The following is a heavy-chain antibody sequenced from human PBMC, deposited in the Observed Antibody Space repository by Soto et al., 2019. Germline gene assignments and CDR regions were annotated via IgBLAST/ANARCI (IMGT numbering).Heavy chain of an antibody. CDR2: IFYDGSKT. CDR1: GLIFSDYG. V-gene: IGHV3-33*01. J-gene: IGHJ4*02. CDR3: ARDLHRKYFDR. Sequence: GGSLRLSCAASGLIFSDYGMHWVRQAPGKGLEWVAVIFYDGSKTYYADSVRGRFTISRDDSRSTLYLQMDSLRVDDTAVYYCARDLHRKYFDRWGQGTLVTVSS. D-gene: IGHD2-21*01.